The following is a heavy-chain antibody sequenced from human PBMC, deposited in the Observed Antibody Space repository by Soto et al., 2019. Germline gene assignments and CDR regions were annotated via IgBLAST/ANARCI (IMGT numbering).Heavy chain of an antibody. CDR1: GYTFTSYG. CDR3: ARDGYCISTSCRHYDYYGMDV. D-gene: IGHD2-2*03. J-gene: IGHJ6*02. V-gene: IGHV1-18*01. CDR2: ISGYNGNT. Sequence: QVQLVQSGAEVKKPGASVKVSCKASGYTFTSYGISWVRQAPGQGLEWMGWISGYNGNTNYAQKLQGRVTRTTDTSTSTAYMELRSLRSDDTAVYYCARDGYCISTSCRHYDYYGMDVWGQGTTVTVSS.